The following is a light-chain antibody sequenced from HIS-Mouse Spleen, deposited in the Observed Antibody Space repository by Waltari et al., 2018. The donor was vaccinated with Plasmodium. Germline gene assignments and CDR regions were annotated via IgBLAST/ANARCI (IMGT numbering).Light chain of an antibody. CDR3: QQRSNWPRVLT. CDR1: QSVSSD. V-gene: IGKV3-11*01. Sequence: EIVLTQSPATLSLSPGERATLPCRASQSVSSDLAWYQQKPGQAPRLLIYDASNRATGIPARFSGSGSGTDFTLTISSLEPEDFAVYYCQQRSNWPRVLTFGGGTKVEIK. J-gene: IGKJ4*01. CDR2: DAS.